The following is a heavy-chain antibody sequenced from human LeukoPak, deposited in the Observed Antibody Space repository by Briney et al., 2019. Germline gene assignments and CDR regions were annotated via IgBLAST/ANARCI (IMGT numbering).Heavy chain of an antibody. J-gene: IGHJ4*02. D-gene: IGHD3-16*01. CDR1: GFSFADYE. CDR2: ISATGNTK. CDR3: ARDRAFGVDFDY. Sequence: GGSLRLSCEASGFSFADYEMSWFRQAPGKGPEWILYISATGNTKYYADSVRGRFSISRDNAKSSLYLQMSTLRVDDTAVYYCARDRAFGVDFDYWGQETLVTVSS. V-gene: IGHV3-11*01.